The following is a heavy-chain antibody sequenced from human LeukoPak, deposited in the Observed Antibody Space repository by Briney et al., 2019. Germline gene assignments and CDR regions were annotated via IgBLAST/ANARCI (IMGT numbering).Heavy chain of an antibody. Sequence: GGSLRLSCAASGFAFNTYSTNWVRQAPGKGLEWLSYISSSSSPIYYADSVKGRFTISRDNAKNSLYLQMNSLRDEDTAVYYCARDHYSRNDYWGQGTLVTVSS. CDR1: GFAFNTYS. D-gene: IGHD6-13*01. CDR3: ARDHYSRNDY. V-gene: IGHV3-48*02. CDR2: ISSSSSPI. J-gene: IGHJ4*02.